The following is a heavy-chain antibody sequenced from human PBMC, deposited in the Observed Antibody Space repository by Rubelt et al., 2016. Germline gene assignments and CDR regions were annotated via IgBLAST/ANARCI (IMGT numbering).Heavy chain of an antibody. CDR2: ISGSSGTI. V-gene: IGHV3-48*02. CDR3: ARANGMDV. CDR1: RGYN. Sequence: RGYNMNWVRQAPGKGLEWVSYISGSSGTIYYADSVEGRFTISRDNAKNSLYLQMNSLRDDDTAVYYRARANGMDVWGQGTTVTVSS. J-gene: IGHJ6*02.